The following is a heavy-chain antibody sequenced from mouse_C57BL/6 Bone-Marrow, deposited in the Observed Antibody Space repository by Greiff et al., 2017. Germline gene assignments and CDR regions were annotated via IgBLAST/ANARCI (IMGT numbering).Heavy chain of an antibody. CDR3: ARSITTVGYFDY. V-gene: IGHV3-6*01. Sequence: VQLKESGPGLVKPSQSLSLTCSVTGYSITSGYYWNWIRQFPGNKLEWMGYISYDGSNNYNPSLKNRISITRDTSKNQFFLKLNSVTTEDTATYYCARSITTVGYFDYWGQGTTLTVSS. CDR1: GYSITSGYY. J-gene: IGHJ2*01. D-gene: IGHD1-1*01. CDR2: ISYDGSN.